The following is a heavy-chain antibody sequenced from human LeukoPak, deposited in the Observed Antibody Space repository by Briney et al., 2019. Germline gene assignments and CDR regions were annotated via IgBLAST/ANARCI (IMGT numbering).Heavy chain of an antibody. CDR2: LNEDGRTT. CDR3: ARDLGGIAGS. Sequence: GWSLRLSCAASGFTFSRYWMHWVRQVPGKGLEWVSRLNEDGRTTTYADPVQGRFTIYRDNSKNTLYLQMNSLRAEDTALYYCARDLGGIAGSWGQGALVTVSS. J-gene: IGHJ1*01. V-gene: IGHV3-74*01. CDR1: GFTFSRYW. D-gene: IGHD1-26*01.